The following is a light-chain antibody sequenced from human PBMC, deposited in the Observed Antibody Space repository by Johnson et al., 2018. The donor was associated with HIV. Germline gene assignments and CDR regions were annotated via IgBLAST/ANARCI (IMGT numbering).Light chain of an antibody. Sequence: QSVLTQPPSVSATPGQKVTISCSGSSSNIGNNYVSWYQHLPGTAPKLLIYEDTKRPSGIPDRFSGSKSGTSATLAITGLQTWDEADYYCGTWDSSLSVYVVGTGTKVTVL. CDR2: EDT. CDR3: GTWDSSLSVYV. V-gene: IGLV1-51*02. J-gene: IGLJ1*01. CDR1: SSNIGNNY.